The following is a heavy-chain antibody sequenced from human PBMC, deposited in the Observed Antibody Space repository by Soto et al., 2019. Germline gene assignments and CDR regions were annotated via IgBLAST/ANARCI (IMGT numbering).Heavy chain of an antibody. J-gene: IGHJ3*02. Sequence: EVQLVESGGGLVQPGGSLRLSCVASGFSVSATKYMNWLRQAPDKGLEWVSVIYSGGTYYYADSVKGRFTISRHDSKNTLYLQMDSLRPEDTAVYFCASANDLNAFDMWGQGTMVTVSS. CDR3: ASANDLNAFDM. V-gene: IGHV3-53*04. CDR1: GFSVSATKY. CDR2: IYSGGTY.